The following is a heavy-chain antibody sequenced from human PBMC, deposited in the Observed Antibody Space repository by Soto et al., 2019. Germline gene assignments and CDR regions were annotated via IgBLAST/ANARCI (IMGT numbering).Heavy chain of an antibody. CDR3: ARENCFWRGIAAAGTGVYYYYYMDV. Sequence: SETLSLTCTVSGGSISSGGYYWSWIRQHPGKGLEWIGYIYYSGSTYYNPSLKSRVTISVDTFKNQFSLKLSSLTATDTAVYYFARENCFWRGIAAAGTGVYYYYYMDVSGKGTTVTVSS. J-gene: IGHJ6*03. V-gene: IGHV4-31*03. CDR2: IYYSGST. D-gene: IGHD6-13*01. CDR1: GGSISSGGYY.